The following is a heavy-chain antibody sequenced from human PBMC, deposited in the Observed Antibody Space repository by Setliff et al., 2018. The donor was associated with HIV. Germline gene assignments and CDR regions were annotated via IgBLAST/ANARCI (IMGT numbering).Heavy chain of an antibody. CDR2: ISGSGGST. CDR1: GFTFSSYA. V-gene: IGHV3-23*01. D-gene: IGHD1-1*01. J-gene: IGHJ4*02. CDR3: ARARGTNWPFDY. Sequence: LRLSCAASGFTFSSYAMSWVRQAPGKGLEWVSAISGSGGSTYYADSVKGRFTISRDNAKNTLYLQMNSLRAEDTAVYYCARARGTNWPFDYWGQGTLVTVSS.